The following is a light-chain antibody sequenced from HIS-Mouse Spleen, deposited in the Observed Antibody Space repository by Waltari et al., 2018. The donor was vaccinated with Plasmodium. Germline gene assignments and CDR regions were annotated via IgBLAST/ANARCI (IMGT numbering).Light chain of an antibody. CDR3: QQYNNWSFT. V-gene: IGKV3-15*01. J-gene: IGKJ3*01. Sequence: EIVMTQSPATLSVSPGERATLSCRASQSVSSNLAWDQQKPYQAPRLLIYGASTRATGIPARFSGSGSGTEFTLTISSLQSEDFAVYYCQQYNNWSFTFGPGTKVDIK. CDR1: QSVSSN. CDR2: GAS.